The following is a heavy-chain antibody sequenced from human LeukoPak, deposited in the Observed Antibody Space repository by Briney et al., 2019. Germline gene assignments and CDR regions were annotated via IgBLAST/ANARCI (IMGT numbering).Heavy chain of an antibody. V-gene: IGHV4-34*01. CDR1: GFTFSSYA. CDR3: ARRLRYFDWLSHFDY. CDR2: INHSGST. Sequence: GSLRLSCAASGFTFSSYAMSWIRQPPGKGLEWIGEINHSGSTNYNPSLKSRVTISVDTSKNQFSLKLSSVTAADTAVYYCARRLRYFDWLSHFDYWGQGTLVTVSS. D-gene: IGHD3-9*01. J-gene: IGHJ4*02.